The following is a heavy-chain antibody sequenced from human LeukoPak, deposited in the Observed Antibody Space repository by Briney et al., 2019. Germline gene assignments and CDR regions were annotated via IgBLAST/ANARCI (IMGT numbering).Heavy chain of an antibody. CDR2: IHPNSAGT. D-gene: IGHD6-13*01. V-gene: IGHV1-2*02. Sequence: GASVRVSCTASGYTFTGYYMHWGRQAPGQGGGGRGCIHPNSAGTNYPHKFHGRVTMPTDTSIPTAYMDLSRLRSDDTAVYYCARSPSWSSSWYDYWGQGTLVTVSS. CDR3: ARSPSWSSSWYDY. CDR1: GYTFTGYY. J-gene: IGHJ4*02.